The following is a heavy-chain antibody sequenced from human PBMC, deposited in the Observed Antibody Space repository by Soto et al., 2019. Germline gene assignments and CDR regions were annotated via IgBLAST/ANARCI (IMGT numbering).Heavy chain of an antibody. J-gene: IGHJ5*02. V-gene: IGHV4-39*02. CDR1: GGSISSSSYY. CDR2: IYYSGST. D-gene: IGHD6-6*01. CDR3: ARETGSSRRGNWFDP. Sequence: SETLSLTCTVSGGSISSSSYYWGWIRQPPGKGLEWIGSIYYSGSTYYNPSLKSRVTISVDTSKNQFSLKLSSVTAADTAVYYCARETGSSRRGNWFDPWGQGALVTVSS.